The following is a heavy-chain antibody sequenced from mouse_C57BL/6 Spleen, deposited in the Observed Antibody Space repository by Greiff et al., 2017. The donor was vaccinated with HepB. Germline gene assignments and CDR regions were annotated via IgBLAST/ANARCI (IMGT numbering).Heavy chain of an antibody. CDR2: IRSKSNNYAI. D-gene: IGHD2-1*01. V-gene: IGHV10-1*01. J-gene: IGHJ2*01. Sequence: EAGGGLVQPKGSLKLSCAASGFSFNTYAMNWVRQAPGKGLEWVARIRSKSNNYAIYYADSVKDRFTISRDDSESMLYLQMNNLKTEDTAMYYCVRQGAGYYGNYFDYWGQGTTLTVSS. CDR1: GFSFNTYA. CDR3: VRQGAGYYGNYFDY.